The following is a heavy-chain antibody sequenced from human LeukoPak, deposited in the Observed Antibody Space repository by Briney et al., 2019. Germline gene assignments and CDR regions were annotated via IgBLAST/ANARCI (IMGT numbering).Heavy chain of an antibody. V-gene: IGHV3-21*01. CDR2: ISSSSSYL. J-gene: IGHJ5*02. CDR1: GFTVSSYS. D-gene: IGHD1-1*01. CDR3: AEILSNA. Sequence: PGWSLTLSCPASGFTVSSYSLNWVRQAPGKGLEWVASISSSSSYLYYPASVQGRCTLFRDNAKKSLFLQMNRLSADDNAFVFCAEILSNAWGQETLVTVSS.